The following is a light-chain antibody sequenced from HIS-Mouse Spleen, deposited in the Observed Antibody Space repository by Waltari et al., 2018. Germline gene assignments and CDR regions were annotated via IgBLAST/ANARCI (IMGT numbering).Light chain of an antibody. CDR2: EGS. CDR1: SRDVGSYNL. CDR3: CSYAGSSTWV. Sequence: QSALTQPASVSGSPGQSTTISCPGTSRDVGSYNLVSWYQQHPGKAPKLMIYEGSKRPSGVSNRFSGSKSGNTASLTISGLQAKDEADYYCCSYAGSSTWVFGGGTKLTVL. J-gene: IGLJ3*02. V-gene: IGLV2-23*01.